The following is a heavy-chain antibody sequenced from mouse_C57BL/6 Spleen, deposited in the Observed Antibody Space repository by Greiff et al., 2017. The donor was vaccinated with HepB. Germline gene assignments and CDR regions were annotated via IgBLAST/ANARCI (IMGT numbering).Heavy chain of an antibody. Sequence: VQLQQSGAELVRPGTSVKMSCKASGYTFTNYWIGWAKQRPGHGLEWIGDIYPGGGYTNYNEKFKGKATLTADKSSSTAYMQFSSLTSEDSAIYYCARADYYYGSSYVNYAMDYWGQGTSVTVS. V-gene: IGHV1-63*01. CDR1: GYTFTNYW. D-gene: IGHD1-1*01. J-gene: IGHJ4*01. CDR3: ARADYYYGSSYVNYAMDY. CDR2: IYPGGGYT.